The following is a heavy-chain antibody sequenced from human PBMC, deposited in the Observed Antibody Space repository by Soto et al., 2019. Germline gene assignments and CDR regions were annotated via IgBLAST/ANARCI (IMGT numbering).Heavy chain of an antibody. CDR3: ARYEYNYGYYDY. J-gene: IGHJ4*02. D-gene: IGHD4-17*01. V-gene: IGHV3-21*01. Sequence: PGGSLRLSCAASGLSFSSYSMNWVLQAPGKGLEWVSSISSSSSYIYYADSVKGRFTISRDNAKNSLYLQMNSLRAEDTAVYYCARYEYNYGYYDYWGQGTLVTVSS. CDR2: ISSSSSYI. CDR1: GLSFSSYS.